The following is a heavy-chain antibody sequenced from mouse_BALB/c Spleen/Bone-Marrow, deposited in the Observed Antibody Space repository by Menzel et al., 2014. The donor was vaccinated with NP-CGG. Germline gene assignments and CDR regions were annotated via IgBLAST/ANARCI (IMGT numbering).Heavy chain of an antibody. Sequence: VQLKQSGPELVKPGASVKISCKASGYTFTDYNMHWVKQSHGKSLEWIGYIYPYNGGTGYNQKFKTKATLTVDNSSSTAYMELRSLTSEDSAVYYCARKDYVSFCDDWGQGTTLTVSS. CDR3: ARKDYVSFCDD. CDR1: GYTFTDYN. V-gene: IGHV1S29*02. D-gene: IGHD2-4*01. J-gene: IGHJ2*01. CDR2: IYPYNGGT.